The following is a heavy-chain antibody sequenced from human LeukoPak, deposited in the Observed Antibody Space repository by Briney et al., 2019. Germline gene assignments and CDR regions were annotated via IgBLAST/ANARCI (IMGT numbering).Heavy chain of an antibody. V-gene: IGHV1-2*02. CDR2: INPNSGGT. CDR3: ARDGVSGSYYPDY. D-gene: IGHD1-26*01. Sequence: ASVKVSCKAFGYTFTGYYMHWVRQAPGQGLEWMGWINPNSGGTNYAQKFQGRVTMTRDTSISTAYMELSRLRSDDTAVYYCARDGVSGSYYPDYWGQGTLVTVSS. J-gene: IGHJ4*02. CDR1: GYTFTGYY.